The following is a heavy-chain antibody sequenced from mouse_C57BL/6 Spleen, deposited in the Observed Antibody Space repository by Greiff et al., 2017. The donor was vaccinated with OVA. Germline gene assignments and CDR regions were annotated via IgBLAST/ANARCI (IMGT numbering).Heavy chain of an antibody. CDR1: GYTFTDYE. CDR2: IDPENGGT. V-gene: IGHV1-15*01. J-gene: IGHJ4*01. CDR3: TRKDSITTVPYYYAMDY. Sequence: VQLQQSGAELVRPGASVTLSCKASGYTFTDYEMHWVKQTPVHGLEWIGAIDPENGGTAYNQKFKGKAILTADKSSSTAYMELRSLTSEDSAVYYCTRKDSITTVPYYYAMDYWGQGTSVTVSS. D-gene: IGHD1-1*01.